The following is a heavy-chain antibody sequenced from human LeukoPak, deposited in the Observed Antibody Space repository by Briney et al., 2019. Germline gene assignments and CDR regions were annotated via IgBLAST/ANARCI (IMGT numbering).Heavy chain of an antibody. Sequence: GGSLRLSCAASGFTFSSYAMSWVRQAPGKGLEWVSGISGIGGSTYYADSVKGRFTISRDNSKNTLYLQMNSLRAEDTAIYYRAKYGWALQVSDAFDIWGQGTMVTVSS. CDR1: GFTFSSYA. D-gene: IGHD1-26*01. CDR2: ISGIGGST. V-gene: IGHV3-23*01. J-gene: IGHJ3*02. CDR3: AKYGWALQVSDAFDI.